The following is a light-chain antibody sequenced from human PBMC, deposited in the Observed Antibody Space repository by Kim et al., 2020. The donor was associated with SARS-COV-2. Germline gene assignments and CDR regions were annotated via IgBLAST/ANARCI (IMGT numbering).Light chain of an antibody. Sequence: PGDTATSSSPASGSVDRSKFAWHQHKPGQAPRLVIFAVSSRAAGIPDRSSARGSGTDFTLTIRRLEPEDFAVYYCQQFGGSPPITFGQGTRLEI. CDR1: GSVDRSK. CDR3: QQFGGSPPIT. V-gene: IGKV3-20*01. CDR2: AVS. J-gene: IGKJ5*01.